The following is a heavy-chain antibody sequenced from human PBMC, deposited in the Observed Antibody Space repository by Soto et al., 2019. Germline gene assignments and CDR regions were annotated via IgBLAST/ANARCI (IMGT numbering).Heavy chain of an antibody. J-gene: IGHJ4*02. V-gene: IGHV4-34*01. CDR2: INHSGST. CDR3: ARLIHCKTTSCYFDY. CDR1: GGSFSEYY. D-gene: IGHD2-2*01. Sequence: SETMSLTCAVYGGSFSEYYWSWIRKTPGKGLEWIGEINHSGSTNYNPSLKSRVTISGDTSKNQFSLKLSSVTAADTAVFYCARLIHCKTTSCYFDYRGQGTLVTVSS.